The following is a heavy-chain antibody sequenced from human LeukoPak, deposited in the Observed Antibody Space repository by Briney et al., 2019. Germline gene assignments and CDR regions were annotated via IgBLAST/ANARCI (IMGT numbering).Heavy chain of an antibody. CDR1: GYTFTSYD. CDR3: ARGVPLGYCTYGVCYPPYYFDY. J-gene: IGHJ4*02. D-gene: IGHD2-8*01. V-gene: IGHV1-8*03. CDR2: VNPRSGNA. Sequence: EASVKVSCKASGYTFTSYDINWVRQATGQGLEWMGWVNPRSGNAGYLQKFQGRLTITRDTSIDTAYMDLSSLSSEDTAVYYCARGVPLGYCTYGVCYPPYYFDYWGQGTLVTASS.